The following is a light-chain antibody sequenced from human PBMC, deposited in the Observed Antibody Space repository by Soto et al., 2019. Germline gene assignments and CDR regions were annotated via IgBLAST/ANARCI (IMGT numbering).Light chain of an antibody. CDR3: QQYKMYSPWT. CDR1: QSITTW. V-gene: IGKV1-5*01. Sequence: DIQMTQSHSTVSASVGDSVTITCRASQSITTWLAWYQQRPWKAPKLLIYDVSRLQSGVPSRFSGSRSGTEFTRTISTLKPDDFATYYCQQYKMYSPWTFGQCTKVEIK. CDR2: DVS. J-gene: IGKJ1*01.